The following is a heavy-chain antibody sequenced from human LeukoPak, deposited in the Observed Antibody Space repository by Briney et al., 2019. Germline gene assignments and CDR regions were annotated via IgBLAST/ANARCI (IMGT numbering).Heavy chain of an antibody. CDR1: GFTFDDYA. J-gene: IGHJ4*02. Sequence: PGGSLRLSCAASGFTFDDYAMHWVRQAPGRGPEGVAVISYDGSNIYYADSVKGRFTISRDNSNNTLYLQMSSLRAEDTAVYYCARDTSSAYDILTGYLDYWGQGTLVTVPS. D-gene: IGHD3-9*01. CDR3: ARDTSSAYDILTGYLDY. V-gene: IGHV3-30-3*01. CDR2: ISYDGSNI.